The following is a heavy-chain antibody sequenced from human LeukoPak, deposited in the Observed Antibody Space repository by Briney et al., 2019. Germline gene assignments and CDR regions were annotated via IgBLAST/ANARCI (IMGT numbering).Heavy chain of an antibody. D-gene: IGHD2-15*01. J-gene: IGHJ6*02. CDR3: ARELSGYCSGGSCLTYYYGMDV. Sequence: GGSLRLSCAASGFTFSSYSMNWVRQAPGKGLEWVSYISSSSSTIYYADSVKGRFTISRDNAKNSLYLQMNSLRAEDTAVYYCARELSGYCSGGSCLTYYYGMDVWGQGTTVTVPS. CDR2: ISSSSSTI. V-gene: IGHV3-48*04. CDR1: GFTFSSYS.